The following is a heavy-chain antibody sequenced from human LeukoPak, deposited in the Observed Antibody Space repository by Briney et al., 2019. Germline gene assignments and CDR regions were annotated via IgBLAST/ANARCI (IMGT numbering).Heavy chain of an antibody. CDR3: ARPLRTASPSLFSY. Sequence: GESLKISCKGSGYSFTSYWIGWVRQMPGKGLEWMGIIYPGDSDTRYSPSFRGQVTISADKSNSTAYLQWSSLKASDTAMYYCARPLRTASPSLFSYWGQGTLVTVSS. D-gene: IGHD1-14*01. CDR1: GYSFTSYW. J-gene: IGHJ4*02. CDR2: IYPGDSDT. V-gene: IGHV5-51*01.